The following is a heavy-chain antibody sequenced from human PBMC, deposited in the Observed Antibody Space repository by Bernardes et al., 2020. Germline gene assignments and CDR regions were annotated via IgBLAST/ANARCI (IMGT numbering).Heavy chain of an antibody. J-gene: IGHJ4*02. D-gene: IGHD3-22*01. V-gene: IGHV3-21*01. CDR2: ISSSSSYI. CDR1: GFSFTSYS. CDR3: ARDYYDSSGYYSY. Sequence: GGSLRLSCAASGFSFTSYSMNWVRQAPGKGLEWVSSISSSSSYIYYADSVKGRFTISRDNAKNSLYLQMNSLRAEDTAVYYCARDYYDSSGYYSYWGQGTLVTVSS.